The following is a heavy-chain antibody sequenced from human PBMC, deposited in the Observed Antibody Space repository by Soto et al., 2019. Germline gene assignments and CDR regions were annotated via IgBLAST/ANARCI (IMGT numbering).Heavy chain of an antibody. D-gene: IGHD2-2*01. Sequence: GGSLRLSCAASGFNFNSYTINWVRQAPGKRLEWLSSISSSGYIFSTDSVRGRFTISRDNAKNSVYLQINSLRAEDTAVYFCAKERFVYDFGIVPAATLIGLAVWGQGTTVTVSS. J-gene: IGHJ6*02. CDR3: AKERFVYDFGIVPAATLIGLAV. V-gene: IGHV3-21*01. CDR1: GFNFNSYT. CDR2: ISSSGYI.